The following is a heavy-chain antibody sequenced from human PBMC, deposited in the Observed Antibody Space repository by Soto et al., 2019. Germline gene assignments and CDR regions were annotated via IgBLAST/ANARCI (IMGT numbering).Heavy chain of an antibody. CDR1: GYVFPSYD. CDR2: VNPGSGYK. J-gene: IGHJ6*03. CDR3: ARADPRHYYMDV. V-gene: IGHV1-8*01. Sequence: QVQLVQSAAEVKKPGASVRVSCKASGYVFPSYDITWVRQAPGHGLEWMGWVNPGSGYKGYAQNFQGRVTLTRNMSISTVYMELSSLRSEDTAVYYCARADPRHYYMDVWGKGTTVTVSS.